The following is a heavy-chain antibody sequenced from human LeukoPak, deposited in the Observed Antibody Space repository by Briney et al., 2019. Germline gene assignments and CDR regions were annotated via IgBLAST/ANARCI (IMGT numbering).Heavy chain of an antibody. CDR2: IKKDGSET. CDR1: GFSISSYW. D-gene: IGHD6-19*01. CDR3: TGGAGWLTDY. J-gene: IGHJ4*02. V-gene: IGHV3-7*05. Sequence: GGSLRLSCTASGFSISSYWMNWVRQAPGKGLEWVANIKKDGSETKYVDSLKGRFTISRDNAKNSVYLQMNSLRAEETAVYYCTGGAGWLTDYWGQGTLVTVSS.